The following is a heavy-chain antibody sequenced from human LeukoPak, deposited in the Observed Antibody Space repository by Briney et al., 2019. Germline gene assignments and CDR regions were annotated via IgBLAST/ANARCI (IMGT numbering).Heavy chain of an antibody. CDR1: GGSISSSSYY. Sequence: SETLSLTCTVSGGSISSSSYYWGWIRQPPGRGLEWIGSIYYCGSTFYSPSLKSRVTISVDTSKNQFSLKLSSVTAADTAVYYCARDSDSSSPPYAFDTWGQGTMVTVSS. D-gene: IGHD6-13*01. CDR2: IYYCGST. V-gene: IGHV4-39*07. CDR3: ARDSDSSSPPYAFDT. J-gene: IGHJ3*02.